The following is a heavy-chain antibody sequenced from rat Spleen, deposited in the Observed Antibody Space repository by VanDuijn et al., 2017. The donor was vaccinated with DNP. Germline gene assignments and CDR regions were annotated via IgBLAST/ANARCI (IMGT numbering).Heavy chain of an antibody. CDR3: VRVSGIEAY. V-gene: IGHV2-27*01. CDR1: GFSLTTYH. J-gene: IGHJ3*01. Sequence: QVQLKESGPGLVQPSETLSLTCTVSGFSLTTYHVHWIRQPPGKGLEWLGRIQSGDGSTDYNSALKSRLSISRDTSKSRVFLQVSSVQTEDNAMYFCVRVSGIEAYWGQGTLVTVSS. D-gene: IGHD1-1*01. CDR2: IQSGDGST.